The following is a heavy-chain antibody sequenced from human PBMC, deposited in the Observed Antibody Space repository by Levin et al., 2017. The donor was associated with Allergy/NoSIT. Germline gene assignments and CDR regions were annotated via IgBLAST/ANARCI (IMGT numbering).Heavy chain of an antibody. CDR2: IYWDDDK. CDR1: GFSLSTSGVG. J-gene: IGHJ4*02. V-gene: IGHV2-5*02. CDR3: AHRARAPDGSGSYPY. Sequence: SGPTLVKPPQTLTLTCTFSGFSLSTSGVGVGWIRQPPGKALEWLALIYWDDDKRYSPSLKSRLTITKDTSKNQVVLTTTNMDPVDTATYYCAHRARAPDGSGSYPYWGQGTLVTVSS. D-gene: IGHD3-10*01.